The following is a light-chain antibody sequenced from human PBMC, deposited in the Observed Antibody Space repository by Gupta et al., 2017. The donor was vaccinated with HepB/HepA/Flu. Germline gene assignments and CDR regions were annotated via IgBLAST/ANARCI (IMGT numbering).Light chain of an antibody. V-gene: IGKV1-33*01. Sequence: IHISQSPSSLSASVVDRVTITCQASQDINYHLNWYQQKPGRAPKLLIYDASNLDAGVPARFSGGGSGTDITFTINNLHPEDFATYRCQQYYDLPRTFGQGTKLEI. CDR2: DAS. J-gene: IGKJ2*02. CDR1: QDINYH. CDR3: QQYYDLPRT.